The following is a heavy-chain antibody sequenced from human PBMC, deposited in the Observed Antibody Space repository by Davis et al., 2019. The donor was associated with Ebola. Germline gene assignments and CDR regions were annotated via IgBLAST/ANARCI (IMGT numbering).Heavy chain of an antibody. CDR1: GASFSGYY. CDR2: INHSGRT. V-gene: IGHV4-34*01. CDR3: ARVGGYDFWSGYSFFVY. D-gene: IGHD3-3*01. J-gene: IGHJ4*02. Sequence: SETLSPTFAVYGASFSGYYWRWIPQPPGKGLEWIGEINHSGRTNYTPSLKSRVTISVDTSKNQFPLKLSSVTAADTAVYYCARVGGYDFWSGYSFFVYWGQGTLVTVSS.